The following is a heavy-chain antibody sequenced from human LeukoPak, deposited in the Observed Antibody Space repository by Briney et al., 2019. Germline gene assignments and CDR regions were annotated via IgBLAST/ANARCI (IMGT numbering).Heavy chain of an antibody. V-gene: IGHV1-2*06. Sequence: ASVKVSCKASGYTFTGYYINWVRQAPGQGLEWMGRINPNSGGTNYAQKFQGRVTMTRDTSINTAYMELNRLRSDDTAVYYCARDVSYYDSGYYYDYWGQGTLVTVSS. CDR2: INPNSGGT. D-gene: IGHD3-22*01. J-gene: IGHJ4*02. CDR3: ARDVSYYDSGYYYDY. CDR1: GYTFTGYY.